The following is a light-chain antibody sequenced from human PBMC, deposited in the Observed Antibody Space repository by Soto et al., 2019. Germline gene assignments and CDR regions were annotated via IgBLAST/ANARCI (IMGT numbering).Light chain of an antibody. J-gene: IGKJ1*01. CDR2: GAS. CDR1: QSVSSN. Sequence: EIVMTQSPATRSVSPGERATLSCRASQSVSSNLAWYQQKPGQAPRLLIYGASTSAPGIPARFSGSGSGTEFTLTISSLQSEDFAVYYCQQYNNSPPWTFGQGTKVEIK. CDR3: QQYNNSPPWT. V-gene: IGKV3-15*01.